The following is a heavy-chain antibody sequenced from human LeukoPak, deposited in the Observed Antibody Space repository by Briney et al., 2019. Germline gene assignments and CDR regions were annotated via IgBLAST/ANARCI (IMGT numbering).Heavy chain of an antibody. D-gene: IGHD6-13*01. J-gene: IGHJ4*02. CDR2: IKYDGSEK. V-gene: IGHV3-7*01. CDR1: GFTLSSYW. CDR3: ARDIAPAGLFFDY. Sequence: TGGSLRLSCAASGFTLSSYWMSWVRQAPGKGLEWVANIKYDGSEKDYVDSVKGRFTISRDNAKNSLYLQMNSLRAEGTAVYYCARDIAPAGLFFDYWGQGTLVTVSS.